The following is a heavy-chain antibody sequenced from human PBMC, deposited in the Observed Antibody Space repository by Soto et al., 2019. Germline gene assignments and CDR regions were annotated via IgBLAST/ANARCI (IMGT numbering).Heavy chain of an antibody. CDR1: GFTFNSYG. D-gene: IGHD1-26*01. J-gene: IGHJ6*02. CDR2: ISYDPTKT. CDR3: ARTRSAWSDFHYYSLDV. Sequence: AGGSLRLSCAASGFTFNSYGMHWVRQGPGNGLEWVAFISYDPTKTYYADSVKGRFTISRDNSNSALYVQMNSLTGEDTAVYYCARTRSAWSDFHYYSLDVWGQGTTVTVSS. V-gene: IGHV3-30*03.